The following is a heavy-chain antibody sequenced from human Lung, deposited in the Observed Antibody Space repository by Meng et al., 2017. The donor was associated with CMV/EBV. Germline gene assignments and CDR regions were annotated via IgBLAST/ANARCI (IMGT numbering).Heavy chain of an antibody. Sequence: GSISRDGYYWSWIRQPPGKGLEWIGSIYDSGRTYYNPSLKSRLTISVDTSKTQLSLKLSSVTAADTAIYYCARGVPAATPYYKYFDYWGPGTLVIVSS. D-gene: IGHD2-15*01. V-gene: IGHV4-30-4*01. CDR3: ARGVPAATPYYKYFDY. J-gene: IGHJ4*02. CDR1: GSISRDGYY. CDR2: IYDSGRT.